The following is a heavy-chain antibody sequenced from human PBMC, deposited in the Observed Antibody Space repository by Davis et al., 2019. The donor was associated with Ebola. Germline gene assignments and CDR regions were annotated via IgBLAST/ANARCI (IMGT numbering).Heavy chain of an antibody. CDR3: ARDRPSYGDYVYYYGMDV. D-gene: IGHD4-17*01. Sequence: ESLKISCAASGFTFSSYWMHWVRQAPGKGLVWVSRINSDGSSTSYADSVKGRFTISRDNAKNTLYLQMNSLRAEDTAVYYCARDRPSYGDYVYYYGMDVWGQGTTVTVSS. CDR2: INSDGSST. J-gene: IGHJ6*02. CDR1: GFTFSSYW. V-gene: IGHV3-74*01.